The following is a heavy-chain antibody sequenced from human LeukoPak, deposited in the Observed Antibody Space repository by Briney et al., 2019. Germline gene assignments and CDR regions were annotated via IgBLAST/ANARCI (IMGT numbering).Heavy chain of an antibody. V-gene: IGHV4-34*01. CDR1: GGSFSGYY. Sequence: SETLSLTCAVYGGSFSGYYWSWIRQPPGKGLEWIGEINHSGSTNYNPSLKSRVTISVDTSKNQFSLKLSSVTAADTAVYYCARGNTMARNPCGQGTLVTVSS. J-gene: IGHJ5*02. D-gene: IGHD3-10*01. CDR3: ARGNTMARNP. CDR2: INHSGST.